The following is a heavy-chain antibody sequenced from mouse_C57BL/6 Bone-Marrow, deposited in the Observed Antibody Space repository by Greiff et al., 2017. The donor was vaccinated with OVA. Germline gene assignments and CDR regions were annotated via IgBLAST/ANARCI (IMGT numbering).Heavy chain of an antibody. V-gene: IGHV1-52*01. D-gene: IGHD1-1*01. J-gene: IGHJ2*01. CDR3: ARSLTYYGSSYDD. CDR1: GYTFTSYW. CDR2: IDPSDSEP. Sequence: QVQLQQPGAELVRPGSSVKLSCKASGYTFTSYWMHWVKQRPIQGLEWIGNIDPSDSEPHYNQKFKDKATLTVDKSSSTAYMQLSSLTSEDSAVYYCARSLTYYGSSYDDWGQGTTLTVSS.